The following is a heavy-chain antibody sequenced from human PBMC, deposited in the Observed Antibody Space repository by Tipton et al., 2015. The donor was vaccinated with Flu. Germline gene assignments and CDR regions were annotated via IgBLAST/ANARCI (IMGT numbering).Heavy chain of an antibody. Sequence: TLSLTCNISGGAIGRYYWSWVRQSPGRGLEWIGYVYYSGTANYNPSLQSRVTMSIDTSENQFSLKVTSVTAADTAVYYCARVQYDFWSGHSFNHYYYMDVWGKGTTVTVSS. CDR3: ARVQYDFWSGHSFNHYYYMDV. J-gene: IGHJ6*03. CDR2: VYYSGTA. CDR1: GGAIGRYY. D-gene: IGHD3-3*01. V-gene: IGHV4-59*01.